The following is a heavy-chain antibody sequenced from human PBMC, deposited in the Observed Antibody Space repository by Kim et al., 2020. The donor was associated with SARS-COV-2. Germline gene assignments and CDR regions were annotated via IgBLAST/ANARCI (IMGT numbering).Heavy chain of an antibody. V-gene: IGHV3-11*05. CDR3: ARDVGPYSYGYSDWYFDI. D-gene: IGHD5-18*01. J-gene: IGHJ2*01. CDR1: GFTFSDFF. Sequence: GGSLRLSCEGSGFTFSDFFMSWIRQPPGKGLEWISYISGNIIYTNYADSVKGRFTISRDNAKNSVYLQMNSLRAEDTAIYYCARDVGPYSYGYSDWYFDIWGRGTLVTVSS. CDR2: ISGNIIYT.